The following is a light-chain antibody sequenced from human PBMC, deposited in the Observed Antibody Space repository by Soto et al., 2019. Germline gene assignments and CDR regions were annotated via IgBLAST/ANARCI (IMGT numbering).Light chain of an antibody. Sequence: DIQMTQSPSSLSASVGDRVTITCQASQDISNYLNWYQQKPGKATKPLIYDASNLETGVTSRFSGSGSGTDFTFTISSLQPEDIATYYCQQYDNLPITFGQGTRLEI. CDR1: QDISNY. CDR3: QQYDNLPIT. J-gene: IGKJ5*01. CDR2: DAS. V-gene: IGKV1-33*01.